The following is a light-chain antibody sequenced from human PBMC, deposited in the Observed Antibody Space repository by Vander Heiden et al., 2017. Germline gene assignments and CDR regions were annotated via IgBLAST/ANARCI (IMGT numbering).Light chain of an antibody. V-gene: IGKV1-8*01. Sequence: AIRITHSPSSLSASAGDRVTITCRASQGISSYLAWYQQKPGKAPKLLIYAASTLQSGVPSRFSGSGSGTDFTLTISCLQSEDFATYYCQQYYSYPSTFGQGTRLEIK. CDR2: AAS. J-gene: IGKJ5*01. CDR3: QQYYSYPST. CDR1: QGISSY.